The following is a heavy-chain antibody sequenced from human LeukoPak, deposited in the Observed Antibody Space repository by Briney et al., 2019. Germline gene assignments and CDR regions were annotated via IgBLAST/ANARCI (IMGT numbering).Heavy chain of an antibody. D-gene: IGHD1-26*01. CDR2: INPDSGGT. CDR3: TRGGGGATAPSDY. CDR1: GYTFTGHY. V-gene: IGHV1-2*02. J-gene: IGHJ4*02. Sequence: ASVKVSCKASGYTFTGHYMHWVRQAPGQGLEWMGWINPDSGGTNYAQKFQDRVTMTRDTSISTAYMELSRLRFDDTALYYCTRGGGGATAPSDYWGQGTLVTVSS.